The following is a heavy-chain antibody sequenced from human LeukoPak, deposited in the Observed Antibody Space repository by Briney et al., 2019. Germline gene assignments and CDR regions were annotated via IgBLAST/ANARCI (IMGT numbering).Heavy chain of an antibody. D-gene: IGHD3-22*01. CDR3: AGADSRDYYDSSGYYSL. CDR2: INHSGST. Sequence: SETLSLTCAVYGGSFSGYYWSWIRQPPGKGLEWIGEINHSGSTNYNPSLKSRVTISVDTSKNQFSLKLNSVTAADTAMYYCAGADSRDYYDSSGYYSLWGQGTLVTVSS. CDR1: GGSFSGYY. J-gene: IGHJ4*02. V-gene: IGHV4-34*01.